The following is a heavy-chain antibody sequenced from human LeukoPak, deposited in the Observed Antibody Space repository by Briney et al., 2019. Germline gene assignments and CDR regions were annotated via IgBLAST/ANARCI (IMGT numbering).Heavy chain of an antibody. CDR2: IYDSGGT. D-gene: IGHD3-9*01. CDR1: GGSVSSSGYF. Sequence: SETLSLTCTVSGGSVSSSGYFWGWIRQPPGKGLEWIGTIYDSGGTYYSPSLKSRVTISADTSKNQFSLKLSSVTAADTAVYYCARRGVTGNALLDYWGQGTLVTVSS. V-gene: IGHV4-39*01. J-gene: IGHJ4*02. CDR3: ARRGVTGNALLDY.